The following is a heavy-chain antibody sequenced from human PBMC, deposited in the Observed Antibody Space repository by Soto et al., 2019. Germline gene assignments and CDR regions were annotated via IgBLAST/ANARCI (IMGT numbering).Heavy chain of an antibody. D-gene: IGHD2-21*01. V-gene: IGHV3-21*01. CDR1: GFTFSDSI. J-gene: IGHJ4*02. CDR2: ISSTSGFI. Sequence: PXVSLRLSCAASGFTFSDSIMNWVRQAPGKGLEWLSSISSTSGFIYYADSVKGRFTISRDNAKNSLFLQMNSLSVDDTAVYYCASGNSIRYWGQGTLV. CDR3: ASGNSIRY.